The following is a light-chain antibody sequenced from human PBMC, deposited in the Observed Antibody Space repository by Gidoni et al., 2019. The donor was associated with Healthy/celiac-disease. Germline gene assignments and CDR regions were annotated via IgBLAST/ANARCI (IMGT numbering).Light chain of an antibody. Sequence: DIQMTQSPSSLSASVGDRVTITCRSSQSISSYLNWYQQKPGKAPKLLIYAASSLQSGVPARFSGSGSGTDFTLTISSLQPEDVAVYYCQQCYSTAWTFGEGTKVEIK. CDR2: AAS. J-gene: IGKJ1*01. V-gene: IGKV1-39*01. CDR1: QSISSY. CDR3: QQCYSTAWT.